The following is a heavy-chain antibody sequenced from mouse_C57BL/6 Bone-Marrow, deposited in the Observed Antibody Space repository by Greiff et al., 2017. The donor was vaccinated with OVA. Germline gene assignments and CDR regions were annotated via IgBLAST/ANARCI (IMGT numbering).Heavy chain of an antibody. CDR3: ARPSRLCRYYYAMDY. V-gene: IGHV2-2*01. CDR1: GFSLTSYG. CDR2: IWSGGST. J-gene: IGHJ4*01. Sequence: QVHVKQSGPGLVQPSQSLSITCTVSGFSLTSYGVHWVRQSPGKGLEWLGVIWSGGSTDYNAAFISRLSISKDNSKSQVFFKMNSLQADDTAIYYCARPSRLCRYYYAMDYWGQGTSVTVSS. D-gene: IGHD6-1*01.